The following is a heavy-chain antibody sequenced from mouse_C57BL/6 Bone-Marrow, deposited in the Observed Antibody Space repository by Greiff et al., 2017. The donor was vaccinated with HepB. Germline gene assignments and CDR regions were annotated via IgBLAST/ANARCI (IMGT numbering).Heavy chain of an antibody. V-gene: IGHV1-42*01. CDR2: INPSTGGT. CDR1: GYSFTGYY. J-gene: IGHJ2*01. D-gene: IGHD3-3*01. Sequence: EVKLQESGPELVKPGASVKISCKASGYSFTGYYMNWVKQSPEKSLEWIGEINPSTGGTTYNQKFKAKATLTVDKSSSTAYMQLKSLTSEDSAVYYCARGDPYYFDYWGQGTTLTVSS. CDR3: ARGDPYYFDY.